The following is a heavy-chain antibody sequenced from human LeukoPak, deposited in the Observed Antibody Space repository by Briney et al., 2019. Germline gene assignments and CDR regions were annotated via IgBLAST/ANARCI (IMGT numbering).Heavy chain of an antibody. CDR3: ARVLGNYNSFDY. CDR2: IYSSGNT. CDR1: GFTVSSNY. Sequence: GGSLRLSCAASGFTVSSNYMSWVRQAPGKGLEWVSIIYSSGNTYYADSVKGRFTISRDKSKNTVYLQMNSLRAEDTAVYYCARVLGNYNSFDYWGQGTLLSLSS. J-gene: IGHJ4*02. D-gene: IGHD1-1*01. V-gene: IGHV3-66*01.